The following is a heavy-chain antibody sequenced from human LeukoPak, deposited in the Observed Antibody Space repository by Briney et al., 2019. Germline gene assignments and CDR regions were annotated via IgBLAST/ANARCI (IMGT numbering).Heavy chain of an antibody. Sequence: GGSLRLSCAASGFTFDDYAMHWVRQAPGQGLVWVSHMNSDKSSTSYAASVKGRFTISRDNAKNTLYLQMNSLRDEDTAVYYCARVFAPRDAFDIWGQGTMVTVSS. CDR2: MNSDKSST. V-gene: IGHV3-74*01. CDR1: GFTFDDYA. D-gene: IGHD3-3*01. J-gene: IGHJ3*02. CDR3: ARVFAPRDAFDI.